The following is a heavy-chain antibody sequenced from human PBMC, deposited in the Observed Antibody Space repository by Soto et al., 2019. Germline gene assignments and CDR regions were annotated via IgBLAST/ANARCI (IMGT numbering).Heavy chain of an antibody. D-gene: IGHD4-17*01. J-gene: IGHJ4*02. CDR3: ARENMGYGDYLPDY. V-gene: IGHV3-33*01. CDR1: GFTFSSYG. CDR2: IWYDGSNK. Sequence: QVQLVESGGGVVQPGRSLRLSCAASGFTFSSYGMHWVRQAPGKGLEWVAVIWYDGSNKYYADSVKGRFTISRDNSKNTLYLQMNSLRAEDTAVYYCARENMGYGDYLPDYWGQGTLVTVSS.